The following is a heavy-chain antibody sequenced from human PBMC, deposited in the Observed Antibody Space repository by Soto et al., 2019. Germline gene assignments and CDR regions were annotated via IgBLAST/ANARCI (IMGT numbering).Heavy chain of an antibody. CDR2: ISCDNCKT. CDR3: ARSASGFNNNWFDT. Sequence: QVQMVQSGAEVKKSGASVRVSCEASGYNFITYGISWVRQAPGQGLEWMGWISCDNCKTESAPKFHGRVTMTTDTSTNTAYMELRSLTSDDTAVYYCARSASGFNNNWFDTWSQGTRVTVSS. J-gene: IGHJ5*02. CDR1: GYNFITYG. V-gene: IGHV1-18*01. D-gene: IGHD3-10*01.